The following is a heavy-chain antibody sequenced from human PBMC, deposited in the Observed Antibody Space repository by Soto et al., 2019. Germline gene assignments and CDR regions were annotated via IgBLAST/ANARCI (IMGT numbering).Heavy chain of an antibody. V-gene: IGHV3-72*01. D-gene: IGHD5-12*01. CDR3: ARSGYASDFDY. CDR2: TRNKANSHTT. Sequence: PGGSLRLSCAASGFTFSDHYMDWVRQAPGKGLEWVGRTRNKANSHTTEYAASVKGRFTISRDDSKNSLYLQMNSLKTEDTAVYYCARSGYASDFDYWGQGTLVTVSS. CDR1: GFTFSDHY. J-gene: IGHJ4*02.